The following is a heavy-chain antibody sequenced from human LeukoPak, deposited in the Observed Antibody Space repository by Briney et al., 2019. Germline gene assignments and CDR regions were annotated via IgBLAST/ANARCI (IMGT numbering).Heavy chain of an antibody. CDR1: GFTVSSNY. CDR3: ARGGYSSSWYIVY. CDR2: IYSGGST. J-gene: IGHJ4*02. Sequence: QSGGSLRLSCAASGFTVSSNYMSWVRQAPGKGPEWVSVIYSGGSTYYADSVKGRFTISRDNSKNTLYLQMNSLRAEDTAVYYCARGGYSSSWYIVYWGQGTLVTVSS. D-gene: IGHD6-13*01. V-gene: IGHV3-66*01.